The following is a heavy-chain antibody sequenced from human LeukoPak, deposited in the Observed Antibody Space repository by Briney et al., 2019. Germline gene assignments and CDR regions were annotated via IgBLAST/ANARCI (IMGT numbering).Heavy chain of an antibody. CDR1: GGSFSGYY. CDR2: INESGST. CDR3: ARWLYRGVYYYYYYMDV. J-gene: IGHJ6*03. V-gene: IGHV4-34*01. Sequence: SETLSLTCGVSGGSFSGYYWSWIRQSPGKGLEWIGEINESGSTDYNPSLMSRVTISVDTSKNLFSLKLSSVTAADTAVYYCARWLYRGVYYYYYYMDVWGKGTTVTVSS. D-gene: IGHD3-22*01.